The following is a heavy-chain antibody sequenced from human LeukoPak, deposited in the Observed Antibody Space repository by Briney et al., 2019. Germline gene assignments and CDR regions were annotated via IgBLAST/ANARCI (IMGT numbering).Heavy chain of an antibody. J-gene: IGHJ4*02. CDR2: IIPILGIA. V-gene: IGHV1-69*04. D-gene: IGHD3-22*01. CDR1: GGTFSSYT. Sequence: ASVKVSCKASGGTFSSYTISWARQAPGQGLEWMGRIIPILGIANYAQKFQGRVTITADKSTSTAYMELSSLRSEDTAVYYCARDPYYYDSSGYYYPHYFDYWGQGTLVTVSS. CDR3: ARDPYYYDSSGYYYPHYFDY.